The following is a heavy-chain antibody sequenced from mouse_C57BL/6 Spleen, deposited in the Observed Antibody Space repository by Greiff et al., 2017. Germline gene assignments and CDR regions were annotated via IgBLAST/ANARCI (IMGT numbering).Heavy chain of an antibody. D-gene: IGHD2-12*01. J-gene: IGHJ3*01. CDR3: ARGDDVGAY. CDR1: GFTFSDYG. V-gene: IGHV5-17*01. Sequence: EVKVVESGGGLVKPGGSLKLSCAASGFTFSDYGMHWVRQAPEKGLEWVAYISSGSSTIYYADTVKGRFTISRDNAKNTLFLQMTSLRSEDTAMYYCARGDDVGAYWGQGTLVTVSA. CDR2: ISSGSSTI.